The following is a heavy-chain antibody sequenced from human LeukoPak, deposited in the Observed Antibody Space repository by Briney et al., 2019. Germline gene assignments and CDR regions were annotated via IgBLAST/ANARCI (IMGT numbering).Heavy chain of an antibody. CDR3: ARDRALGSGKYYFDY. D-gene: IGHD3-16*01. J-gene: IGHJ4*02. V-gene: IGHV4-61*01. CDR1: GGSISSSSYY. Sequence: SGTLSLTCTVSGGSISSSSYYWSWIRQPPGTGLEWIGYIDYSGSTNYNPSLKSRVTISVDTSQNQFSLKLSSVTAADTAVYYCARDRALGSGKYYFDYWGQGTLVTVSA. CDR2: IDYSGST.